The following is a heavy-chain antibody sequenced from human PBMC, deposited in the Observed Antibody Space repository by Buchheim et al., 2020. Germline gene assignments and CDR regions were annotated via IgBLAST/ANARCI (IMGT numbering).Heavy chain of an antibody. D-gene: IGHD1-26*01. V-gene: IGHV3-30*18. J-gene: IGHJ4*02. CDR3: AKGVLAWEW. CDR1: GFTFSSYG. Sequence: QVQLVESGGGVVQPGRSLRLSCAASGFTFSSYGMHWVRQAPGKGLEWVAFISYDGINKYYADSVKGRFPISRDISKNTLYLQMNSLRAEDTAVYYCAKGVLAWEWWGQGTL. CDR2: ISYDGINK.